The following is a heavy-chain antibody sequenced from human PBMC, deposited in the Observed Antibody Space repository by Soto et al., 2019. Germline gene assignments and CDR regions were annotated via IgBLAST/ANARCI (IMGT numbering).Heavy chain of an antibody. CDR3: ARAKGAAAAGRYIFDY. CDR1: VYSISSGYY. CDR2: IYHSGST. D-gene: IGHD6-13*01. Sequence: PSETLSLTCAVSVYSISSGYYWGWIRQPPGRGLEWIGSIYHSGSTYYNPSLKSRVTISVDTSKNQFSLKLSSVTAADTAVYYCARAKGAAAAGRYIFDYWGQGNLVTVSS. V-gene: IGHV4-38-2*01. J-gene: IGHJ4*02.